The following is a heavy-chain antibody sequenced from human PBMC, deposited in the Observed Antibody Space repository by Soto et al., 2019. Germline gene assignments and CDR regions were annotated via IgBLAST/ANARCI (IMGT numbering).Heavy chain of an antibody. D-gene: IGHD5-12*01. V-gene: IGHV4-59*01. CDR1: GGSISSYY. CDR3: ARDRDGYNFAYFDY. CDR2: IYYSGST. J-gene: IGHJ4*02. Sequence: LSLTCTVSGGSISSYYWSWIRQPPGKGLEWIGYIYYSGSTNYNPSLKSRVTISVDTSKNQFSLKLSSVTAADTAVYYCARDRDGYNFAYFDYWGQGTLVTVSS.